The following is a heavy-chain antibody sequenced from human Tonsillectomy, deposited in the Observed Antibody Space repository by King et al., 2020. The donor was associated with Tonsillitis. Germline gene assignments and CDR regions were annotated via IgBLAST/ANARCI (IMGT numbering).Heavy chain of an antibody. D-gene: IGHD1-26*01. CDR3: ARDPRVIVGTLLRDYGLDV. J-gene: IGHJ6*02. V-gene: IGHV1-2*02. CDR1: GYTFTGYF. Sequence: VQLVESGAEVKKPGASVKVSCKASGYTFTGYFMHWVRQAPGQGLEWIGWINPNRGGTNYAQNFQGRVTMTRDTSISTAYMELSSLKSDDTAVYYCARDPRVIVGTLLRDYGLDVWGQGTTVTVSS. CDR2: INPNRGGT.